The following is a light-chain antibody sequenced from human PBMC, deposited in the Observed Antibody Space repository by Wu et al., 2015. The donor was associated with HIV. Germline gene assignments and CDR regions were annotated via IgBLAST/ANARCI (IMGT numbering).Light chain of an antibody. CDR1: QSVTTNY. J-gene: IGKJ5*01. Sequence: EIVLTQSPGTLSLSPGERATLSCRASQSVTTNYLAWYQQKPGQSPRLLIYGASSRATGIPDRFSGSGSGTDFTLTISRLEPEDFAMYHCQQYGGSSPTFGQGTRLDIK. CDR2: GAS. CDR3: QQYGGSSPT. V-gene: IGKV3-20*01.